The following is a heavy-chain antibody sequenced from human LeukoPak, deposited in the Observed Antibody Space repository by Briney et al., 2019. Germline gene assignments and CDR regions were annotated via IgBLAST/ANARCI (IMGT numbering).Heavy chain of an antibody. CDR3: AADSEGAFDI. Sequence: GRSLRLSCAASGFTFDDYAMHWVRQAPGKGLEWVSGISWNSGSVAYAVSVKGRFTISRDNAKNSLYLQMNSLRAEDTAVYYCAADSEGAFDIWGQGTMVTVSS. CDR1: GFTFDDYA. D-gene: IGHD2-15*01. J-gene: IGHJ3*02. CDR2: ISWNSGSV. V-gene: IGHV3-9*01.